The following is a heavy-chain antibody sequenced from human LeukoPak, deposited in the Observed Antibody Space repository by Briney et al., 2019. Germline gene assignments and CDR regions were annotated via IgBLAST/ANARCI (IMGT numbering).Heavy chain of an antibody. Sequence: SVKVSCKASGSTFTIYAISWVLQAPGQGLEWMGRIIPIFGTANYAQKFQGRVTMTTDESTSTAYMELSSLRSEDTAVYSCARDRSAYSSSSSWDYWGQGTLVTVSS. J-gene: IGHJ4*02. CDR3: ARDRSAYSSSSSWDY. CDR1: GSTFTIYA. D-gene: IGHD6-6*01. CDR2: IIPIFGTA. V-gene: IGHV1-69*05.